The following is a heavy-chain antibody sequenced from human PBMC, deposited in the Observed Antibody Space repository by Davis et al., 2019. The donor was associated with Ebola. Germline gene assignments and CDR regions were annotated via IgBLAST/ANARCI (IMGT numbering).Heavy chain of an antibody. CDR1: GYTFTRYA. Sequence: AASVTVSCKASGYTFTRYALYWVRQAPGQRLEWMGWINAGNGNTKYSQKFQGRVTITRDTSASTAYMELSSLRSEDTAVYYCARFDDYCSSTSCYFGYWGQGTLVTVAS. CDR3: ARFDDYCSSTSCYFGY. CDR2: INAGNGNT. V-gene: IGHV1-3*01. D-gene: IGHD2-2*01. J-gene: IGHJ4*02.